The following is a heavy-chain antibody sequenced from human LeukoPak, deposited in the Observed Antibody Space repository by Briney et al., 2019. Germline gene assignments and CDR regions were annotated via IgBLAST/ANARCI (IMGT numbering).Heavy chain of an antibody. CDR2: ISGSGNYA. CDR3: SKGQGGSGNPGN. CDR1: GFTFSSSG. J-gene: IGHJ4*02. D-gene: IGHD3-10*01. V-gene: IGHV3-23*01. Sequence: GGSLRLSCAASGFTFSSSGMSWVRQAPGKGLDWVSVISGSGNYAYYADSVKGRFTISRDNSKNTLYVQMNTLRPEDTAMYYCSKGQGGSGNPGNWGQGTLVTVSS.